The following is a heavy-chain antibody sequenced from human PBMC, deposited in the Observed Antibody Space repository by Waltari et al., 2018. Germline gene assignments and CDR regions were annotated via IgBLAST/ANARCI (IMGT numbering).Heavy chain of an antibody. D-gene: IGHD6-13*01. CDR2: FDPEDGET. Sequence: QVQLVPSGAEVKKPGASVKVSCKVSGYTLTEFSMHWVRQAPGQGLEWMGGFDPEDGETIYAQKFQGRVTMTEDTSTDTAYMELSSLRSEDTAVYYCATVRSSSWYGLISPLDYWGQGTLVTVSS. V-gene: IGHV1-24*01. CDR3: ATVRSSSWYGLISPLDY. J-gene: IGHJ4*02. CDR1: GYTLTEFS.